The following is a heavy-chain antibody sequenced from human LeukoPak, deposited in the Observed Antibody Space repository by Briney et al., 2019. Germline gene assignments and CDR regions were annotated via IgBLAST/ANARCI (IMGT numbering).Heavy chain of an antibody. CDR1: GFTFSNAW. D-gene: IGHD3-22*01. CDR2: IRSKTDGGTT. V-gene: IGHV3-15*07. J-gene: IGHJ4*02. CDR3: TTAKYYYDSSGYYLQDY. Sequence: GGSLRLSCAASGFTFSNAWMNWVRQAPGKGLEWVGRIRSKTDGGTTDYAAPVKGRFTISRDDSKNTLYLQMNSLKTEDTAVYYCTTAKYYYDSSGYYLQDYWGQGTLVTVSS.